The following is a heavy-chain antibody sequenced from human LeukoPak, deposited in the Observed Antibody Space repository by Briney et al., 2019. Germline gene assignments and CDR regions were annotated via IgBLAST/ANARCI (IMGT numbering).Heavy chain of an antibody. Sequence: QSGGSLRLSCVASGFIFSHHGMNWVRQAPGKGLEWVAVISYDGSNKYYADSVKGRFTISRDNAKNSLYLQMNSLRAEDTAVYYCARAPSGSYHFDYWGQGTLVTVSS. CDR2: ISYDGSNK. CDR1: GFIFSHHG. CDR3: ARAPSGSYHFDY. V-gene: IGHV3-30*03. D-gene: IGHD1-26*01. J-gene: IGHJ4*02.